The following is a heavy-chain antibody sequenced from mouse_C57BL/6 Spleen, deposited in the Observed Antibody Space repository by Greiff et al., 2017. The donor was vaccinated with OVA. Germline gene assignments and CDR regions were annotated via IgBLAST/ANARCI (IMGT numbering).Heavy chain of an antibody. CDR1: GYTFTSYW. Sequence: QVQLQQSGAELVKPGASVKLSCKASGYTFTSYWMQWVKQRPGQGLEWIGEIDPSDSYTNYNQKFKGKATLTVDTSSSTAYMQLSSLTSEDSAVYYCARSSYGNDWYFDVWGTGTTVTVSS. V-gene: IGHV1-50*01. CDR2: IDPSDSYT. D-gene: IGHD2-1*01. CDR3: ARSSYGNDWYFDV. J-gene: IGHJ1*03.